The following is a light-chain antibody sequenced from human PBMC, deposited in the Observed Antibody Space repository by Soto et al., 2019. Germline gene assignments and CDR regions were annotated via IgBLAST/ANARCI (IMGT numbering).Light chain of an antibody. CDR1: SSNVGSNT. CDR2: SDD. J-gene: IGLJ3*02. V-gene: IGLV1-44*01. CDR3: ASWEDSLNGWV. Sequence: QFVLTQPPSASGTPGQRVTISCSRSSSNVGSNTVSWYQQLPGTAPKVLIYSDDQRPSGVPDRFSGSRSGSSASLAISGLQSGDEADYYCASWEDSLNGWVIGGGTKLTVL.